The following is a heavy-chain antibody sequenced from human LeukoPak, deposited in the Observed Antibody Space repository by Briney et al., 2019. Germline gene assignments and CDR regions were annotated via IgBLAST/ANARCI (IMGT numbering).Heavy chain of an antibody. Sequence: ASVKVSCKASGYTFTSYGISWVRQAPGQGLEWMGWISAYNGNTNYAQKLQGRVTMTTDTSTSTAYMELRSLRSDDTAVYYCARELSITGTRWWFDPWGQGTLVTVSS. CDR1: GYTFTSYG. CDR2: ISAYNGNT. J-gene: IGHJ5*02. V-gene: IGHV1-18*01. CDR3: ARELSITGTRWWFDP. D-gene: IGHD1-20*01.